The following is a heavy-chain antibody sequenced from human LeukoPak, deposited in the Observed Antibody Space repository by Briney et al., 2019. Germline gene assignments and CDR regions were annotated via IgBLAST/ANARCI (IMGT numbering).Heavy chain of an antibody. J-gene: IGHJ4*02. D-gene: IGHD2-2*01. CDR1: GGSLSGYY. CDR3: ANSLYCTSASCLYYFDY. V-gene: IGHV4-34*01. Sequence: SETLSLTCAVYGGSLSGYYWSWIRQPPGKGLEWIGEINHSGSTNYNPSLKSRVTISVDKSKNQFSLKLSSVTAADTAVYYCANSLYCTSASCLYYFDYWGQGTLVTVSS. CDR2: INHSGST.